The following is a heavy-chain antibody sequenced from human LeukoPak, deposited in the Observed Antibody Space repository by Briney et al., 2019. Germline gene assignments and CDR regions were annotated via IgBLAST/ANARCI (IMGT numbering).Heavy chain of an antibody. CDR1: GFTFSSYA. J-gene: IGHJ5*02. V-gene: IGHV3-23*01. CDR3: ARGRWTGYCSSTNCYSGLDP. CDR2: ISGSGGST. D-gene: IGHD2-2*02. Sequence: GGSLRLSCAASGFTFSSYAMSWVRQAPGKGLEWVSAISGSGGSTYYADSVKGRFTISRDNSKNTLYLQMNSLRSDDTAVYYCARGRWTGYCSSTNCYSGLDPWGRGTLVTVSS.